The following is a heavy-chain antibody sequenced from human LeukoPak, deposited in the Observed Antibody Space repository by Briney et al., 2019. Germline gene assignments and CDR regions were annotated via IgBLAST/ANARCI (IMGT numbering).Heavy chain of an antibody. J-gene: IGHJ5*02. CDR3: AKASGWEPNSP. Sequence: PGGSLRLSCAASGLTFSSYGMSWVRQAPGKGLEWVSAIGGSGGSTYYADSVKGRFTISRDNSKNTLYLQMNSLRAEDTAVYYCAKASGWEPNSPWGQGTLVTVSS. D-gene: IGHD1-26*01. V-gene: IGHV3-23*01. CDR2: IGGSGGST. CDR1: GLTFSSYG.